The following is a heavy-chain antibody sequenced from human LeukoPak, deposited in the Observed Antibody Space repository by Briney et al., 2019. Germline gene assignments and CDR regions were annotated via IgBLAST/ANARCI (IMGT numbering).Heavy chain of an antibody. D-gene: IGHD1-26*01. Sequence: GGSLRLSCAASGFTFSSYAMSWVRQAPGKGLEWVSSISSSSSYIYYADSVKGRFTISRDNAKNSLYLQMNSLRAEDTAVYYCARVEWELLFWFDPWGQGTLVTVSS. V-gene: IGHV3-21*01. CDR3: ARVEWELLFWFDP. CDR2: ISSSSSYI. J-gene: IGHJ5*02. CDR1: GFTFSSYA.